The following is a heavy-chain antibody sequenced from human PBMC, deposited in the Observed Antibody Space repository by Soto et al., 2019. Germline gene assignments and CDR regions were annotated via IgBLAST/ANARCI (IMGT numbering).Heavy chain of an antibody. Sequence: SVKVSCKASGGTFSSYAISWVRQAPGQGLEWMGGIIPIFGTANYAQKFQGRVTITADESTSTAYMELSSLRSEDTAVYYCACLVATIIHRYYYGIDVWGQGTTVTVSS. CDR1: GGTFSSYA. CDR2: IIPIFGTA. V-gene: IGHV1-69*13. J-gene: IGHJ6*02. D-gene: IGHD5-12*01. CDR3: ACLVATIIHRYYYGIDV.